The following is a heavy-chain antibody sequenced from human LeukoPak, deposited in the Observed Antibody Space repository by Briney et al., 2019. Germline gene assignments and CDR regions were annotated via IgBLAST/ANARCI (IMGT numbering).Heavy chain of an antibody. J-gene: IGHJ4*02. CDR1: GGSISSSSYY. Sequence: SETLSLTCTVSGGSISSSSYYWGWIRQPPGKGLEWIGSIYYSGSTYYNPSLKSRVTISVDTSKNQFSLKLSSVTAADTAVYYCARRGREYYYDSSGYILDYWGQGTLVTVSS. D-gene: IGHD3-22*01. CDR2: IYYSGST. V-gene: IGHV4-39*01. CDR3: ARRGREYYYDSSGYILDY.